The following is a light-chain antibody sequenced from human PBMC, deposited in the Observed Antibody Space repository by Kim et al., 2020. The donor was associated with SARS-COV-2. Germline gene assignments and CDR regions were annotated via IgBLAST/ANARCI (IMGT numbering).Light chain of an antibody. Sequence: DIQLTQSPSFLSASVGDRVTITCRASQGISSYLAWYQQKPGKAPNLLIYAASTLQSGVPSRFSGSGSGTEFTLTISSLQPEDFATYYCQQLNSYLLTFGGGTKVDIK. CDR2: AAS. J-gene: IGKJ4*01. CDR3: QQLNSYLLT. CDR1: QGISSY. V-gene: IGKV1-9*01.